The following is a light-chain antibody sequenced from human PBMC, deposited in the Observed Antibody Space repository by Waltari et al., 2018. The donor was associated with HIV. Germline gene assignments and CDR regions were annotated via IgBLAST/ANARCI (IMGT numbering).Light chain of an antibody. J-gene: IGKJ1*01. V-gene: IGKV2-28*01. CDR1: QSLLHTNGHNY. Sequence: EIVMTQSPLSLPVTPGEPSSISCRSNQSLLHTNGHNYVDWSFQKPGHSPQVLIYMTSNRASGVPDRFSGTGSGSEFALKISRVEAEDVGIYYCMQAQQTPRTFGQGTKVEIK. CDR3: MQAQQTPRT. CDR2: MTS.